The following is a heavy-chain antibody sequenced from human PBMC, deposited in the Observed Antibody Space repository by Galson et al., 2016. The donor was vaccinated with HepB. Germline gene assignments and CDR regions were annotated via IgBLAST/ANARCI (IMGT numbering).Heavy chain of an antibody. Sequence: SLRLSCAASGLTFSDSAMHWVRQASGKGLEWVGRIRSKANSYATAYAASVKGRFTISRDDSNNTAYLQMNSLKTEDTAVCYCTSTSSYYYYYGFDVWGQGTAVTVSS. J-gene: IGHJ6*02. CDR3: TSTSSYYYYYGFDV. V-gene: IGHV3-73*01. CDR1: GLTFSDSA. CDR2: IRSKANSYAT.